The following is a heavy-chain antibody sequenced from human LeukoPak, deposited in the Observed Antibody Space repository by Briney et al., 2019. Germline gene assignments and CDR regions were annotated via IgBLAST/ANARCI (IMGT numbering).Heavy chain of an antibody. CDR3: AIDLTYYYGSGSSHDAFDI. D-gene: IGHD3-10*01. CDR2: ISSSSSYT. V-gene: IGHV3-11*06. CDR1: GFTFSDYY. Sequence: GGSLRLSCAASGFTFSDYYRSWIRQAPGKGLEWVSYISSSSSYTNYADSVKGRFTISRDNAKNSLYLQMNSLRAEDTAVYYCAIDLTYYYGSGSSHDAFDIWGQGTLVTVSS. J-gene: IGHJ3*02.